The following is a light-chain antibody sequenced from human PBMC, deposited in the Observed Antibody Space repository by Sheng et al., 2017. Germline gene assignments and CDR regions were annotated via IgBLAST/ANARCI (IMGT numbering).Light chain of an antibody. J-gene: IGKJ2*01. V-gene: IGKV3-11*01. CDR2: DAS. Sequence: EIVLTQSPVTLSLSSGERATLSCRASQSVRSYLAWFQQKPGQAPRLLIYDASTRATGIPARFSGSGSGTDYTLTISSLQSEDFAVYYCQHYTNWPPMYSFGLGTKLEI. CDR1: QSVRSY. CDR3: QHYTNWPPMYS.